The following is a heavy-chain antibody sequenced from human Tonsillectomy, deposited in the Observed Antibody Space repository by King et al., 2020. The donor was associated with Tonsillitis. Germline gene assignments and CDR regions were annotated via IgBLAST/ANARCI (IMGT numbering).Heavy chain of an antibody. J-gene: IGHJ5*02. V-gene: IGHV3-15*01. CDR3: PPACNSTRCYGWALFDT. Sequence: QLVQSGGGLVKPGGSLRLSCAASGFTFSYAWMSWVRQAPGKGLEWVGRIKSKIDGETTDYAAPVKGRVTFSRDDSKNTFYLQMKSLKPEDTAVYYCPPACNSTRCYGWALFDTWGQGSLVTVSS. CDR1: GFTFSYAW. D-gene: IGHD2-2*01. CDR2: IKSKIDGETT.